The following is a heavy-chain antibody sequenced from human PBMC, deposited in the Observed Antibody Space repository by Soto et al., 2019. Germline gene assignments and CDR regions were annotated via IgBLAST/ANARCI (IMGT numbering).Heavy chain of an antibody. J-gene: IGHJ4*02. CDR2: ISTHNGNT. D-gene: IGHD3-22*01. CDR3: ARGPTDYYDNSGLYSLDH. Sequence: QVQLVQSGAEVKKPGASVKVSCKASGYTFTTYGMTWVRQAPGQGLDWVGWISTHNGNTKYAESLQGRVTMTTDTTTSTAYMELRSLKSDDTAVYYCARGPTDYYDNSGLYSLDHWGQGTLVTVSS. CDR1: GYTFTTYG. V-gene: IGHV1-18*01.